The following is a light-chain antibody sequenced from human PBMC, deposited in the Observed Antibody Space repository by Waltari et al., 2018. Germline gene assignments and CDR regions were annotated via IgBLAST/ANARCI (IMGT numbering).Light chain of an antibody. CDR3: QQGYGNPIT. V-gene: IGKV1-39*01. CDR1: QSLSNY. Sequence: DIQMTQSPSSLSASIGDRVTITCRASQSLSNYVNWYQQLPGKAPRLLVYGASNVPSGVPSRCSGSGSGTEFTLTISSLQPEDFATYSCQQGYGNPITFGGGTKVDI. J-gene: IGKJ4*01. CDR2: GAS.